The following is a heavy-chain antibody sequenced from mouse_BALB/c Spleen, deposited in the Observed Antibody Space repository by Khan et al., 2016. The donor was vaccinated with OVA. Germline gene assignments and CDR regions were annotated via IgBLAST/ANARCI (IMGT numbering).Heavy chain of an antibody. Sequence: QRKWGQAGPERKAPGAPVARGGKEGGGMGKNYGMNWVKKARGKGLKWMGWINIYTGEPTYADDFKGRFALSLETSASTAYLQINNIKNEDMATYFCARTYYNYDRYFDVWGAGTTVTVSS. J-gene: IGHJ1*01. CDR2: INIYTGEP. D-gene: IGHD2-4*01. V-gene: IGHV9-1*02. CDR3: ARTYYNYDRYFDV. CDR1: GGMGKNYG.